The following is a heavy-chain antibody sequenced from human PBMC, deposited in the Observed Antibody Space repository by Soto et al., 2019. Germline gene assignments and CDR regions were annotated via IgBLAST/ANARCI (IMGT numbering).Heavy chain of an antibody. CDR2: IWYDGSNK. Sequence: QVQLVESGGGVVQPGRSLRLSCAASGFTFSSYGMHWVRQAPGKGLEWVAVIWYDGSNKYYADSVKGRFTISRDNSKNTLYLQMNSLRAEDTAVYYCARDPRDGYKYRYYGMDVWGQGTTVTVSS. D-gene: IGHD5-12*01. J-gene: IGHJ6*02. CDR1: GFTFSSYG. V-gene: IGHV3-33*01. CDR3: ARDPRDGYKYRYYGMDV.